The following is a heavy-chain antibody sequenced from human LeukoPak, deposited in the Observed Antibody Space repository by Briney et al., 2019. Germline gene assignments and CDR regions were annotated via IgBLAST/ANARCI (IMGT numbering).Heavy chain of an antibody. J-gene: IGHJ4*02. Sequence: GESLQISCKGSGYSFTSYWIGWVRQMPGKGLEWMGIIYPGDSDTRYSPSFQGQVTISADKSISTAYLQWSSLKASDTAVYYCARQPYCGGDCYFYDYWGQGTLVTVSS. V-gene: IGHV5-51*01. CDR3: ARQPYCGGDCYFYDY. D-gene: IGHD2-21*02. CDR2: IYPGDSDT. CDR1: GYSFTSYW.